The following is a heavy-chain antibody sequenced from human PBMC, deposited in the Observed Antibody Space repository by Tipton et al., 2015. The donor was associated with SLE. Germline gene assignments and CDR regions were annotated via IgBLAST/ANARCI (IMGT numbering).Heavy chain of an antibody. CDR1: GGSISSYY. Sequence: LRLSCTVSGGSISSYYWSWIRQPPGKGLEWIGYIYYSGSTNYNPSLKSRVTISVDTSKNQFSLKLTSVTAADTAVYHCARGTVFGVWGQGTLVIVSS. CDR3: ARGTVFGV. D-gene: IGHD3-3*01. V-gene: IGHV4-59*12. J-gene: IGHJ4*02. CDR2: IYYSGST.